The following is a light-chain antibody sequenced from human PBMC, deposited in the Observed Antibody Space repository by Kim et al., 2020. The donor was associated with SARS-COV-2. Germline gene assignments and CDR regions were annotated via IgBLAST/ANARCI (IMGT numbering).Light chain of an antibody. Sequence: SASVGDRVTITCRASQSISSWLAWYQQKPGKAPKLLIYKASSLESGVPSRFSGSGSGTEFTLTISSLQPDDFATYYCQQYNSYSLFGQGTKLEI. CDR1: QSISSW. CDR3: QQYNSYSL. V-gene: IGKV1-5*03. CDR2: KAS. J-gene: IGKJ2*01.